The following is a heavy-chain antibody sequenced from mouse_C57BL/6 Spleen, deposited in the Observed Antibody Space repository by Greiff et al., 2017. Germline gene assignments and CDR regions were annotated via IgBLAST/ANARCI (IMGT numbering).Heavy chain of an antibody. CDR2: ISTSYGDA. V-gene: IGHV1-67*01. CDR1: GYTFTDYA. J-gene: IGHJ4*01. D-gene: IGHD4-1*02. Sequence: QVQLKQSGPELVRPGVSVKISCKGSGYTFTDYAMHWVKQSHAKSLEWIGVISTSYGDASYNQKFKGKATMTVDKSSSTAYMELASLTSEDSAVYYCARSPTGPYYAIDYWGQGTSVTVSS. CDR3: ARSPTGPYYAIDY.